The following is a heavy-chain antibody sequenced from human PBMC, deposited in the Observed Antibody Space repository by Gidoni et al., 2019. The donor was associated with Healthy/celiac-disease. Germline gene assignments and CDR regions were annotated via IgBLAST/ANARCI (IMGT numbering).Heavy chain of an antibody. V-gene: IGHV4-34*01. CDR3: ATSNCSSTSCYALGYYGMDV. D-gene: IGHD2-2*01. J-gene: IGHJ6*02. CDR2: INHSGST. Sequence: QVQLQQWGAGLLKPSETLSLTCAVYGGSFSGYYWSWIRQPPGKGLEWIGEINHSGSTNYNPSLKSRVTISVDTSKNQFSLKLSSVTAADTAVYYCATSNCSSTSCYALGYYGMDVWGQGTTVTVSS. CDR1: GGSFSGYY.